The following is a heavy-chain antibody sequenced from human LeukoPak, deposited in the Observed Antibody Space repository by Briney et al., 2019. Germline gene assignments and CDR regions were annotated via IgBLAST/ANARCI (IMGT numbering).Heavy chain of an antibody. CDR3: ARESRVFIGDGYYLDS. Sequence: PSETLSLTCTVSGASISNYYWTWIRKPARKGLEWIGRLYIGRSTDYNPSLKSRVTMSVDTSNNQFSLRVTSVTAADTAIYYCARESRVFIGDGYYLDSWGPGTLVTVSP. V-gene: IGHV4-4*07. D-gene: IGHD3-3*01. J-gene: IGHJ4*02. CDR2: LYIGRST. CDR1: GASISNYY.